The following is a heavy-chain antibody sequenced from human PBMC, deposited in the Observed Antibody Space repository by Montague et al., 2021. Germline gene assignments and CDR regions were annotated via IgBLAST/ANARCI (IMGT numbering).Heavy chain of an antibody. J-gene: IGHJ3*02. Sequence: SETLSLTCSVSGDSISSYEYYWTWIRQPAGRGLEWIGRVYKRGDTNTNPSLRSRLTLSVDTYKNHFSLTLTSVTAADTAVYFCARDSPVVEPWVGEHKGAFDIWGQGTMVTVSS. CDR2: VYKRGDT. V-gene: IGHV4-4*07. CDR3: ARDSPVVEPWVGEHKGAFDI. D-gene: IGHD3-10*01. CDR1: GDSISSYEYY.